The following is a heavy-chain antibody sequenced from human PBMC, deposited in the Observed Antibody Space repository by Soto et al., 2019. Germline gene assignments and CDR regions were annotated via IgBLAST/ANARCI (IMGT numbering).Heavy chain of an antibody. J-gene: IGHJ6*02. CDR2: IYYSGST. D-gene: IGHD3-10*01. Sequence: PSETLSLTCTVSGGSISSYYWSWIRQPPGKGLEWIGYIYYSGSTNYNPSLKSRVTISVDTSKNQFSLKLSSVTAADTAVYYCARDRITMVRGVITSYYYYYGMDVWGQGTTVTVSS. V-gene: IGHV4-59*01. CDR3: ARDRITMVRGVITSYYYYYGMDV. CDR1: GGSISSYY.